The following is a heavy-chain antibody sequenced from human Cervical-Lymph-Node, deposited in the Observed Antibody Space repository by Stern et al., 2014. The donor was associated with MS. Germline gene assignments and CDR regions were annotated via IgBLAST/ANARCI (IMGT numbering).Heavy chain of an antibody. Sequence: VQLVESGAEVKKPGSSVTVSCKASGGSFSNYAMNWVRQAPGQGLEWIGAIRPMFGTANYAQMFQGNVTITADESTTTVYLELRTLRSEDTAVYYCAREDSPMLPVFAYWGQGTLVTVSS. CDR1: GGSFSNYA. CDR2: IRPMFGTA. V-gene: IGHV1-69*01. J-gene: IGHJ4*02. D-gene: IGHD3-10*02. CDR3: AREDSPMLPVFAY.